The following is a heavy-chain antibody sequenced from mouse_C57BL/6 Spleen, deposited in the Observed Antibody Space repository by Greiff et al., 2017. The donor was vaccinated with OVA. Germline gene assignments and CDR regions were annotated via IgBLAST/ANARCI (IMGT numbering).Heavy chain of an antibody. CDR1: GYSITSGYY. CDR3: ARDPGYSKGFAY. J-gene: IGHJ3*01. Sequence: ESGPGLVKPSQSLSLTCSVTGYSITSGYYWNWIRQFPGNKLEWMGYISYDGSNNYNPSLKNRIPITRDTSKNQFFLKLNSVTTEDTATYYCARDPGYSKGFAYWGQGTLVTVSA. CDR2: ISYDGSN. V-gene: IGHV3-6*01. D-gene: IGHD2-5*01.